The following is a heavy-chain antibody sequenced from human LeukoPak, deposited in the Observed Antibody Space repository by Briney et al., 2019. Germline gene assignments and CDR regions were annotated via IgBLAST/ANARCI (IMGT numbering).Heavy chain of an antibody. CDR1: GFTFSSYS. CDR2: ISSSSSYI. Sequence: GGSLRLSCAASGFTFSSYSMNWVRQAPGKGLEWVSSISSSSSYIYYADSVKGRFTISRDNAKNSLYLQMNSLRAEDTAVYYCARAPWSAGGSYYMDVWGQGTTVTVSS. CDR3: ARAPWSAGGSYYMDV. V-gene: IGHV3-21*01. D-gene: IGHD6-13*01. J-gene: IGHJ6*03.